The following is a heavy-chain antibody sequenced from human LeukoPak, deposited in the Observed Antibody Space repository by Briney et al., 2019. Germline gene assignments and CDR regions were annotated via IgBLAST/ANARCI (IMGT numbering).Heavy chain of an antibody. CDR1: GGSISSYY. CDR2: IYTSGST. Sequence: SETLSPTCTVSGGSISSYYWSWIRQPPGKGLEWIGYIYTSGSTNYNPSLKSRVTISVDTSKNQFSLKLSSVTAADTAVYYCARLSDGSGSYYNTWGQGTLVTVSS. CDR3: ARLSDGSGSYYNT. V-gene: IGHV4-4*09. J-gene: IGHJ5*02. D-gene: IGHD3-10*01.